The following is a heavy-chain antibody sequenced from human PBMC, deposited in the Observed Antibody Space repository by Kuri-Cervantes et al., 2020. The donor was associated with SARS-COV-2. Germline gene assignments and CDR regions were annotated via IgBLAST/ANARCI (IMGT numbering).Heavy chain of an antibody. CDR3: ASPRIVGATTLFAFDI. CDR1: GYSFTSYW. J-gene: IGHJ3*02. CDR2: IYPGDSDT. V-gene: IGHV5-51*01. Sequence: KVSSKGSGYSFTSYWIGWVRQMPGKGLEWMGIIYPGDSDTRYSPSFQGQVTISADKSISTAYLQWSSLKASDTAMYYCASPRIVGATTLFAFDIWGQGTMVTVSS. D-gene: IGHD1-26*01.